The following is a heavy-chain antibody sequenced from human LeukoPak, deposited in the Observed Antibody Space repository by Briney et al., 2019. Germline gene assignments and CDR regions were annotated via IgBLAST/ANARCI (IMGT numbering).Heavy chain of an antibody. D-gene: IGHD3-16*02. J-gene: IGHJ5*02. CDR1: GGSISSYY. CDR3: ARGSYDYVLGSDREYNWCDP. V-gene: IGHV4-4*09. Sequence: PSETLSLTCTVSGGSISSYYWSWIRQPPGKGLEWIGYIYTSGGTNYNPSLKSRVTISVDTSKTQFSLRLRSVTAADTAVYYCARGSYDYVLGSDREYNWCDPWGEGTLVTVSS. CDR2: IYTSGGT.